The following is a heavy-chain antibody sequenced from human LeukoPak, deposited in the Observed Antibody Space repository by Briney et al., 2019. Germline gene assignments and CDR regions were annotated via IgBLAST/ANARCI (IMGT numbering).Heavy chain of an antibody. CDR2: ITDDGYNT. D-gene: IGHD6-19*01. Sequence: GGSLRLSCAASGFTFSSYWMSWVRQAPGKGLEWVSTITDDGYNTYSADSVKGRITFSRDNSKNTLSLQLRSLRAEGTAVYYCAKDLSYTSGASDHWGQGTLVTVSS. V-gene: IGHV3-23*01. CDR3: AKDLSYTSGASDH. CDR1: GFTFSSYW. J-gene: IGHJ4*02.